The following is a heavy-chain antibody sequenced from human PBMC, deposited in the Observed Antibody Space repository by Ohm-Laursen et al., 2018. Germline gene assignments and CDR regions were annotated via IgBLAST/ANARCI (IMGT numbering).Heavy chain of an antibody. CDR2: IYYSGST. CDR1: GGSISSGGYY. Sequence: SQTLSFTCTVSGGSISSGGYYWSWIRQHPGKGLEWIGYIYYSGSTYYNPSLKSRVTISVDTSKNQFSLKLSSVTAADTAVYYCARGRGGERNDYWGQGTLVTVSS. D-gene: IGHD3-10*01. J-gene: IGHJ4*02. V-gene: IGHV4-31*02. CDR3: ARGRGGERNDY.